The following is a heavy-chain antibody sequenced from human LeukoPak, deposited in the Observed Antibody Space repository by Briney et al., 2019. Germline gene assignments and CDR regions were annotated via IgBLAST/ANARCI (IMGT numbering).Heavy chain of an antibody. CDR2: IIPILGIA. Sequence: SVKASCKASGYTFTSYYMHRVRQAPGQGLEWMGRIIPILGIANYAQKFQGRVTITADKSTSTAYMELSSLRSEDTAVYYCARCRDGYNYDAFDIWGQGTMVTVSS. D-gene: IGHD5-24*01. J-gene: IGHJ3*02. CDR3: ARCRDGYNYDAFDI. V-gene: IGHV1-69*02. CDR1: GYTFTSYY.